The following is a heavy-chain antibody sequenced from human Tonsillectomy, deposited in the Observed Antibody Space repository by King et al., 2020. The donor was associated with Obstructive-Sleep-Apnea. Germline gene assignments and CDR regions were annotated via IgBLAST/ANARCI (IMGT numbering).Heavy chain of an antibody. CDR1: GGSFSGYY. V-gene: IGHV4-34*01. CDR2: INHSGST. J-gene: IGHJ4*02. Sequence: VQLQQWGAGLLKPSETLSLTCAVYGGSFSGYYWSWFREPPGKGLEGIGEINHSGSTNYNPSLKSRFTISVDTSKNQFSLKLSSVTAADTAVDYCARGGYYDSSGGYFDYWGQGTLVTVSS. CDR3: ARGGYYDSSGGYFDY. D-gene: IGHD3-22*01.